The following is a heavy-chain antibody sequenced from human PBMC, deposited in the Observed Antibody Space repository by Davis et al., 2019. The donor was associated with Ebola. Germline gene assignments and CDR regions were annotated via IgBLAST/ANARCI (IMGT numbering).Heavy chain of an antibody. V-gene: IGHV1-18*01. Sequence: AASVKVSCKASGYTFTSYGIRWVRQAPGQGLEWMGWISPYTGNTNYAQKLQGRVTMTTDTSTSTAYMELRSLRSDDTAVYYCARVRHRLGYCSGGSCYSPPGYWGQGTLVTVSS. D-gene: IGHD2-15*01. CDR2: ISPYTGNT. J-gene: IGHJ4*02. CDR1: GYTFTSYG. CDR3: ARVRHRLGYCSGGSCYSPPGY.